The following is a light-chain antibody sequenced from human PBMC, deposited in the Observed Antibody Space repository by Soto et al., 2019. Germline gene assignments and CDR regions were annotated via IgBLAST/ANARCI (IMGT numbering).Light chain of an antibody. J-gene: IGKJ1*01. CDR3: QESYSTTWT. V-gene: IGKV1-39*01. CDR2: TAS. Sequence: DIQMTQSPSFLSASVRDRVTITCRASQGSGTYLNWYQQKPGKAPNLLIYTASSLQSGVPSRFSGSGSGTDFTLTISRLQPGDVATYYCQESYSTTWTFGQGTKVEIK. CDR1: QGSGTY.